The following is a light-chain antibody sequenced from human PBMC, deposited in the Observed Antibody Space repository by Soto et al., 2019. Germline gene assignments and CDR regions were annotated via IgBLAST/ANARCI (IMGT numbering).Light chain of an antibody. CDR1: NSNIGRNS. CDR3: AAWDDNLNGPL. V-gene: IGLV1-44*01. J-gene: IGLJ3*02. CDR2: SDD. Sequence: QSVLTQPHSLSGTPGQRVTISCSGCNSNIGRNSVNWYQHFPGTAPKILIYSDDERPSGVPDRFSSSKSGTSASLAISGLQSEDEAEYYCAAWDDNLNGPLFGGGT.